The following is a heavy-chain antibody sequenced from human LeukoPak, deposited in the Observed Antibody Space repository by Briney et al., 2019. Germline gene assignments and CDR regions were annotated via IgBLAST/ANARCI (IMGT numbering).Heavy chain of an antibody. D-gene: IGHD2-2*01. CDR1: EFTFSTYG. J-gene: IGHJ1*01. CDR2: IRYDGSNK. CDR3: AKVLGGHCSSTSCSLQH. Sequence: GGSLRLSCAASEFTFSTYGMHWVRQAPGKGLEWVAFIRYDGSNKYYADSVKGRLTISRDNSKNTLYLQMNSLRTEDTAVYYCAKVLGGHCSSTSCSLQHWGKGTLVTVSS. V-gene: IGHV3-30*02.